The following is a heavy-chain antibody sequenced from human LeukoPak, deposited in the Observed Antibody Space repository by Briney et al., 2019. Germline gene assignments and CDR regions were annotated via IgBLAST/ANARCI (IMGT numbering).Heavy chain of an antibody. V-gene: IGHV3-23*01. D-gene: IGHD3-22*01. Sequence: PGGSLRLSCAASGFTFSSYAMSWVRQAPGKGLEWVSAISGSGGSTYYADSVKGRFTISRDNSKNTLYLQMNSLRAEDTAVYYCAKAIREDYYDSSGYLDAFDIWGQGTMVTVSS. CDR1: GFTFSSYA. CDR2: ISGSGGST. J-gene: IGHJ3*02. CDR3: AKAIREDYYDSSGYLDAFDI.